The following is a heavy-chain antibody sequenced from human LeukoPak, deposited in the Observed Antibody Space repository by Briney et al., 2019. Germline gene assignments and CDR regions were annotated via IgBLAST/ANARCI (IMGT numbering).Heavy chain of an antibody. CDR1: GYSISSGYY. CDR2: IYYSGST. V-gene: IGHV4-38-2*01. D-gene: IGHD3-22*01. J-gene: IGHJ4*02. CDR3: ARAYYDSSGYYESGYFDY. Sequence: SETLSLTCAVSGYSISSGYYWGWIRQPPGKGLEWIGYIYYSGSTNYNPSLKSRVTISVDTYKNQFSLKLSSVTAADTAVYYCARAYYDSSGYYESGYFDYWGQGTLVTVSS.